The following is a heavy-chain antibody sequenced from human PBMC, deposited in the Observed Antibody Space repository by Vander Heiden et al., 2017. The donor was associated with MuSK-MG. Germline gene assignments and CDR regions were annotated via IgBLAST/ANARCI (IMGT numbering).Heavy chain of an antibody. D-gene: IGHD2-15*01. V-gene: IGHV3-23*01. J-gene: IGHJ6*03. CDR3: AKLRPDIRGYYYYYYMDV. CDR1: GFTFSSYA. CDR2: ISGSGGST. Sequence: EVQLLESGGGLVQPGGSLRLSCAVSGFTFSSYAMSWVRQAPGKGLEWVSAISGSGGSTYYADSVKGRFTISRDNSKNTLYLQMNSLRAEDTAVYYCAKLRPDIRGYYYYYYMDVWGKGTTVTVSS.